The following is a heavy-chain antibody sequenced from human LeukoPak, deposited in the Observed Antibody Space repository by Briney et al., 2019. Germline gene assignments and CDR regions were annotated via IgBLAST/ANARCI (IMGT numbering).Heavy chain of an antibody. Sequence: SVKVSCKASGDTFSSYAINWVRQAPGQGLEWMGGIIPIFGTTKYAQKFQGRVTITADKSTSTVYMELSSLRSEDTAVYYCARGDYYDSGGFDYWGQGNLVTVSS. J-gene: IGHJ4*02. V-gene: IGHV1-69*06. CDR3: ARGDYYDSGGFDY. D-gene: IGHD3-10*01. CDR2: IIPIFGTT. CDR1: GDTFSSYA.